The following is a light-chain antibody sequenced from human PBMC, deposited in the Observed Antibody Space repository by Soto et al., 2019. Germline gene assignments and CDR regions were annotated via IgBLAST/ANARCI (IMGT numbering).Light chain of an antibody. Sequence: QSALTQPASVSGSPGQSITISCTGTSSDVGNYNYVSWYQQHPGKAPKFMIYEVSNRPSGVSNRFSGSKSGNTASLTISGLQAEDEADYYCSSYTSSGTHVFGGGTKLTVL. CDR1: SSDVGNYNY. V-gene: IGLV2-14*01. CDR3: SSYTSSGTHV. J-gene: IGLJ3*02. CDR2: EVS.